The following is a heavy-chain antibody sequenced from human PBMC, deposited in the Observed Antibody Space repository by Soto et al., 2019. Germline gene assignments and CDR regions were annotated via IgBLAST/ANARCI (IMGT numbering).Heavy chain of an antibody. CDR1: GFTFSSYA. V-gene: IGHV3-23*01. CDR2: ISGSGGST. CDR3: AKGVLVRFLELVSYFDY. J-gene: IGHJ4*02. Sequence: EVQLLESGGGLVQPGGSLRLSCAASGFTFSSYATSWVRQAPGKGLEWVSAISGSGGSTYYADSVKGRFTISRDNSKNTLYLQMNSLRAEDTDVYYCAKGVLVRFLELVSYFDYWGQGTLVTVSS. D-gene: IGHD3-3*01.